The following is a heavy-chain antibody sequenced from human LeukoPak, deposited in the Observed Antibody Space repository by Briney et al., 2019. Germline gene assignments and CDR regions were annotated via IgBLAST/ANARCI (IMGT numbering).Heavy chain of an antibody. CDR2: FSGSSGRT. J-gene: IGHJ4*02. D-gene: IGHD2-15*01. V-gene: IGHV3-23*01. Sequence: GGSLRLSCAASGFTFSTSSMSWVRQAPGRGLEWVSLFSGSSGRTYYADSVKGRFTISRDNSKNTPHLNMNSLRAEDTAIYYCAKRYCSGGSCYHRYFDYWGQGTLVTVSS. CDR3: AKRYCSGGSCYHRYFDY. CDR1: GFTFSTSS.